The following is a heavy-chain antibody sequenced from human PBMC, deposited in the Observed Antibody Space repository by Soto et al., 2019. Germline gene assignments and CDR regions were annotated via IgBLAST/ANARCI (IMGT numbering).Heavy chain of an antibody. CDR1: GYILSNYW. CDR3: ARRDFYDSSGYPFDY. Sequence: EESLKISCSVSGYILSNYWIGWVRQMPWKHLEWMGIIYPGDSDTTYSPSFQGRVTLSVDKSISTAYLQWTSLQASDTAMYYCARRDFYDSSGYPFDYWGQGTPVTVSS. CDR2: IYPGDSDT. D-gene: IGHD3-22*01. V-gene: IGHV5-51*01. J-gene: IGHJ4*02.